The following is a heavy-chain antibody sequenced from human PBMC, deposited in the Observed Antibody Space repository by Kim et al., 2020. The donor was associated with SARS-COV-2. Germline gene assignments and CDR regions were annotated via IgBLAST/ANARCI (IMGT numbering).Heavy chain of an antibody. CDR2: IWYDGSNK. V-gene: IGHV3-33*01. Sequence: GGSLRLSCAASGFTFSSYGMHWVRQAPGKGLEWVAVIWYDGSNKYYADSVKGRFTISRDNSKNTLYLQMNSLRAEDTAVYYCARDNGYCSSTSCRTVNHRRMIWFDPWGQGTLVTVSS. D-gene: IGHD2-2*01. CDR3: ARDNGYCSSTSCRTVNHRRMIWFDP. CDR1: GFTFSSYG. J-gene: IGHJ5*02.